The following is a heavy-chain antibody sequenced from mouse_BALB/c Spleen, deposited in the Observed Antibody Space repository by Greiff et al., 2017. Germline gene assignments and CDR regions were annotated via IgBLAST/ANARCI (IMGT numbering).Heavy chain of an antibody. CDR3: ARSDGYYAMDD. D-gene: IGHD2-3*01. J-gene: IGHJ4*01. CDR1: GYTFTSYW. V-gene: IGHV1-7*01. CDR2: INPSTGYT. Sequence: QVQLQQSGAELAKPGASVKMSCKASGYTFTSYWMHWVKQRPGQGLEWIGYINPSTGYTEYNQKFKDKATLTADKSSSTAYMQLSSLTSEDSAVYYCARSDGYYAMDDWGQGTSVTVSA.